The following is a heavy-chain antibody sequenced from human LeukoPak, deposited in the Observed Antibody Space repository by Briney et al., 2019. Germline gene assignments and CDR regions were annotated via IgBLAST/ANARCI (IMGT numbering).Heavy chain of an antibody. CDR1: GVSISSSYSY. CDR2: IYYTGNT. D-gene: IGHD3-22*01. CDR3: ARDRYYYDSSGYYPGWFDP. Sequence: KASETLSLTCTVSGVSISSSYSYWGWIRQPPGMGLEWLGSIYYTGNTYYNASLKSQVSISIDTSKNQFSLKLTSVTAADTAVYYCARDRYYYDSSGYYPGWFDPWGQGTLVTVSS. J-gene: IGHJ5*02. V-gene: IGHV4-39*02.